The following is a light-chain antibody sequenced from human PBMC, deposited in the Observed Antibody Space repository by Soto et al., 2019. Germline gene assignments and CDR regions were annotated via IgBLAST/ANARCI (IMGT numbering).Light chain of an antibody. V-gene: IGLV2-8*01. Sequence: QSALTQPPSASGSPGQSVTISCTGTSSDVGGYNYVSWYQQHPGKAPKLMIYEVSKRPSGVPDRFSGSKSGNTASLTVSGVQAEDEADYYCSSYAGSWVFGGGTKLTVL. CDR3: SSYAGSWV. J-gene: IGLJ3*02. CDR2: EVS. CDR1: SSDVGGYNY.